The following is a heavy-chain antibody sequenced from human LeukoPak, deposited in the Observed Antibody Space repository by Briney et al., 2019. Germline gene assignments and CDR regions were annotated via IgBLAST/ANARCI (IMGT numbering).Heavy chain of an antibody. CDR2: IYYSGRI. V-gene: IGHV4-28*05. D-gene: IGHD1-26*01. CDR3: AKTRSGTYYGDSFDV. CDR1: GDSISRSDW. Sequence: SETLSLTCAVSGDSISRSDWWAWIRQPPGKGLEWLGNIYYSGRIYHNPSLQTRVIMPVDSSKNQFSLRLASVTAVDTAVYYCAKTRSGTYYGDSFDVWGPGILVTVSS. J-gene: IGHJ3*01.